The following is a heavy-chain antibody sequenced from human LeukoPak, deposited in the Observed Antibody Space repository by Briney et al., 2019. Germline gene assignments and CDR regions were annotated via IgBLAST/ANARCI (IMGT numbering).Heavy chain of an antibody. CDR2: ISYDGSNK. Sequence: GGSLRLSCAASGFTFSSYGMHWVRQAPGKGLEWVAVISYDGSNKYYADSVKGRFTISRDNSKNTLYLQMNSLRAEDTAVYYCAKIPVGWEHKVDYYYYYGMDVWGQGTTVTVSS. V-gene: IGHV3-30*18. CDR1: GFTFSSYG. D-gene: IGHD1-26*01. CDR3: AKIPVGWEHKVDYYYYYGMDV. J-gene: IGHJ6*02.